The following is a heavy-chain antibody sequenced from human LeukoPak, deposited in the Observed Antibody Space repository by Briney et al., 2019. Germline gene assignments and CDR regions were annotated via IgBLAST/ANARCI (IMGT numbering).Heavy chain of an antibody. D-gene: IGHD3-3*01. V-gene: IGHV1-69*01. Sequence: SVKVSCEASGGTFSSYAISWVRQAPGQGLEWMGGIIPIFGTANYAQKFQGRVTITADESTSTAYMELSSLRSEDTAVYHCASSPTPGSRSGYGMDVWGKGTTVTVSS. CDR3: ASSPTPGSRSGYGMDV. CDR2: IIPIFGTA. J-gene: IGHJ6*04. CDR1: GGTFSSYA.